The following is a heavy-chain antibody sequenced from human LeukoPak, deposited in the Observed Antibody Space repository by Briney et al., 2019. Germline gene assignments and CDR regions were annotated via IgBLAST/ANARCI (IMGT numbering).Heavy chain of an antibody. V-gene: IGHV4-38-2*02. CDR2: IYHSGST. Sequence: PSETLSLTCTVSGGSISSYYWGWIRQPPGKGLEWIGSIYHSGSTFHNPSLKSRVTISLDTSKNQFSLKLSSVTAADTAVYYCARGIVVVITTDYYMDVWGKGTTVTVSS. D-gene: IGHD3-22*01. CDR1: GGSISSYY. J-gene: IGHJ6*03. CDR3: ARGIVVVITTDYYMDV.